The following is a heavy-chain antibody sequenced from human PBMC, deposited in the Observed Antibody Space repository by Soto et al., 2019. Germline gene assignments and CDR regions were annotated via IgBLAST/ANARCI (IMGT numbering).Heavy chain of an antibody. CDR1: GFTFSSYS. Sequence: GGSLRLSCAASGFTFSSYSMNWVRQAPGKGLEWVSSISSSSSYIYYADPVKGRFTISRDNAKNSLYLQMNSLRAEDTAVYFCARDLHFYDSGGYYGYWGQGTLVTVSS. J-gene: IGHJ4*02. CDR2: ISSSSSYI. D-gene: IGHD3-22*01. V-gene: IGHV3-21*01. CDR3: ARDLHFYDSGGYYGY.